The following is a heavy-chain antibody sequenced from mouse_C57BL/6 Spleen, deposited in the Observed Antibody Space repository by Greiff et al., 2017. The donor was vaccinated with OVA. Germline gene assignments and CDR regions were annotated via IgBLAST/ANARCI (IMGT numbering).Heavy chain of an antibody. J-gene: IGHJ4*01. CDR2: IDPETGGT. CDR1: GYTFTDYE. Sequence: QVQLQQSGAELVRPGASVTLSCKASGYTFTDYEMHWVKQTPVHGLEWIGAIDPETGGTAYNQKFKGKAILTADKSSSTTYMELLSRTSEDSAVYYCTRLRLHYYSMDYWGQGTSVTVSS. V-gene: IGHV1-15*01. D-gene: IGHD2-12*01. CDR3: TRLRLHYYSMDY.